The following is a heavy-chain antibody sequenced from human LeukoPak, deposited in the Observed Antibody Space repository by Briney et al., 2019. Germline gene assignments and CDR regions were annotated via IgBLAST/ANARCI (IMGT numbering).Heavy chain of an antibody. J-gene: IGHJ6*02. CDR2: IYYSGST. CDR1: GGSISSSSYY. D-gene: IGHD3-10*01. V-gene: IGHV4-39*07. CDR3: ARDHYGSGTYWYYGMDV. Sequence: PSETLSLTCTVSGGSISSSSYYWGWIRQPPGKGLEWIGSIYYSGSTYYNPSLKSRVTISVDTSKNQFSLKLSSVTAADTAVYYCARDHYGSGTYWYYGMDVWGQGTTVTVSS.